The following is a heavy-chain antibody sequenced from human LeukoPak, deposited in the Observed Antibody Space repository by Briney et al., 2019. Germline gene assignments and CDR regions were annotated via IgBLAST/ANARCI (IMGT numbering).Heavy chain of an antibody. J-gene: IGHJ5*02. D-gene: IGHD2-15*01. V-gene: IGHV1-2*02. CDR1: GYTFTVYY. CDR2: INPNSGGT. Sequence: ASVKVSCKASGYTFTVYYMHWVRQAPGQGLEWMGWINPNSGGTNYAQKFQGRVTMTRDTSISTAYMELSRLRSDDTAVYYCARGGVVRALVNWFDPWGQGTLVTVSS. CDR3: ARGGVVRALVNWFDP.